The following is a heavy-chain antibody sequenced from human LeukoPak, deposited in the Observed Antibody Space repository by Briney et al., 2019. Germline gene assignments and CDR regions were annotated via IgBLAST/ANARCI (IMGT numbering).Heavy chain of an antibody. CDR1: GFTFSSYG. Sequence: GGSLRLSCAASGFTFSSYGMHWVRQAPGKGLEWVAVIWYDGSNKYYADSVKGRFTISRDNSKNTLYLQMNSLRAEDTAVYYCASVAAAGTDDSWGQGTLVTVSS. CDR2: IWYDGSNK. CDR3: ASVAAAGTDDS. V-gene: IGHV3-33*01. D-gene: IGHD6-13*01. J-gene: IGHJ4*02.